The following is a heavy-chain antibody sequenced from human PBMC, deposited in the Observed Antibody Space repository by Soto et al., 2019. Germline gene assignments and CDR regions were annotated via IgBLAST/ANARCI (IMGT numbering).Heavy chain of an antibody. CDR2: IYYSGTT. Sequence: PSETLSLTCTVSGGSISSGGYYWSWIRQHPGKGLEWIGYIYYSGTTYYNPSLKSRVTISVDTSKNQFSLKLSSVSAADTALYYCARCSLVVVPAPGFDPWGRGNLVT. D-gene: IGHD2-2*01. V-gene: IGHV4-31*03. J-gene: IGHJ5*02. CDR1: GGSISSGGYY. CDR3: ARCSLVVVPAPGFDP.